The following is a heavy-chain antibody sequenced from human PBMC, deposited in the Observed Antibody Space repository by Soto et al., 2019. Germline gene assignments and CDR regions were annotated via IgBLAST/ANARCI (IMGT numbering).Heavy chain of an antibody. CDR3: ARPVLLWFGELGYFDY. V-gene: IGHV3-30-3*01. CDR2: ISYDGSNK. Sequence: QVQLVESGGGVVQPGRSLRLSCAASGFTFSSYAMHWVRQAPGKGLEWVAVISYDGSNKYYADSVKGRFTISRDNSKNTLYMQINSLRAEDTAVYYCARPVLLWFGELGYFDYWGQGTLVTVSS. J-gene: IGHJ4*02. CDR1: GFTFSSYA. D-gene: IGHD3-10*01.